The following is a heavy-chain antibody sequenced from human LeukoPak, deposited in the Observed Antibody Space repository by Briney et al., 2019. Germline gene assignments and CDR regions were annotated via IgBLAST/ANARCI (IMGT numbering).Heavy chain of an antibody. CDR1: GYTFTDYY. CDR3: ARHIGHGAFDI. V-gene: IGHV1-2*02. CDR2: IKPDSGDT. Sequence: ASVKVSCKASGYTFTDYYIHWVRQAAGQGLEWMGWIKPDSGDTNYAQKFQGRVTMTRDTSISTAYMELSRLSSDDTAVYYCARHIGHGAFDIWGQVTMVTVSS. J-gene: IGHJ3*02.